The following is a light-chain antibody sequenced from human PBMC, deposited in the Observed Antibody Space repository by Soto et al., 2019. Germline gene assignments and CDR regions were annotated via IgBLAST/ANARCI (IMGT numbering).Light chain of an antibody. V-gene: IGKV3-15*01. CDR2: GAS. J-gene: IGKJ1*01. CDR3: QQYNNWWT. Sequence: EIVMTQSPATLSVSPGERATLSCRASQSVSSNLAWYQQKPGQAPRLPIYGASTRATGIPARFSGSGSGTEFTLTISSLQSEDFAVYYCQQYNNWWTFGQGTKVDIK. CDR1: QSVSSN.